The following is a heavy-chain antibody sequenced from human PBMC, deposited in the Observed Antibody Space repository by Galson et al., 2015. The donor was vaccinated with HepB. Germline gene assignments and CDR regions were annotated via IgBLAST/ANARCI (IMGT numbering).Heavy chain of an antibody. Sequence: SLRLSCAASGFTFSSYSMNWVRQAPGKGLEWVSSISSSSSYIYYADSVKGRFTISRDNAKNSLYLQMNSLRAEDTAVYYCARDPSTVGGFDYWGQGTLVTVSS. CDR2: ISSSSSYI. V-gene: IGHV3-21*01. CDR1: GFTFSSYS. J-gene: IGHJ4*02. D-gene: IGHD1-26*01. CDR3: ARDPSTVGGFDY.